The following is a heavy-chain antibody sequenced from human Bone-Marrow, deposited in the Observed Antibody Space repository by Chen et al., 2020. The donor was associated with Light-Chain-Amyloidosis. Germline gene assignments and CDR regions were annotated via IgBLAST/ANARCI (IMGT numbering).Heavy chain of an antibody. V-gene: IGHV4-39*07. CDR1: GASMSSSEYY. D-gene: IGHD3-3*01. CDR3: ARGPSEVKWGVVVGAFTFDF. J-gene: IGHJ3*01. CDR2: IFYGDIM. Sequence: QLQESGPGLVEPLKTLSLTCAVSGASMSSSEYYWGWMRQTPGKGLEWIGSIFYGDIMYYNPSLKSQVTLSVDPSDNRFSLRLKSVTAGDTAMYYCARGPSEVKWGVVVGAFTFDFWGQGTMVTVS.